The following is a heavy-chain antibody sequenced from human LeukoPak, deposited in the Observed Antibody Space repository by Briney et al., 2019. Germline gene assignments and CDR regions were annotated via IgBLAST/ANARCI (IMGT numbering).Heavy chain of an antibody. J-gene: IGHJ4*02. CDR2: INHRGSI. CDR3: ARVYYYDSSGYPTFDY. CDR1: GGSFSGYY. V-gene: IGHV4-34*01. D-gene: IGHD3-22*01. Sequence: SETLSLTCAVYGGSFSGYYWSWIRQPPGKGLEWIGEINHRGSIDYNPSLKSRVTISVDTSKNQFSLKLSSVTAADTAVYCCARVYYYDSSGYPTFDYWGQGTLVTVSS.